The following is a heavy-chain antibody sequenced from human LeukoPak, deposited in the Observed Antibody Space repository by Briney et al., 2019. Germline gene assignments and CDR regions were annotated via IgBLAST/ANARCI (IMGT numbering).Heavy chain of an antibody. CDR3: ARATSSGAFDY. Sequence: RSSETLSLTCAVYGGSFSGYYWRWIREPPGKGLEEIGEINHSGSTNYNPSLKNPVTISLDTSKNQFPLKLSSVTAADPAVYYCARATSSGAFDYWGQGTLVTVSS. V-gene: IGHV4-34*01. CDR2: INHSGST. CDR1: GGSFSGYY. J-gene: IGHJ4*02. D-gene: IGHD6-19*01.